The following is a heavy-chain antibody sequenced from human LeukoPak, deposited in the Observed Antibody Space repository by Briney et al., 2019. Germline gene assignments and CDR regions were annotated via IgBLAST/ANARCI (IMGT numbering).Heavy chain of an antibody. J-gene: IGHJ5*02. CDR1: GYSISSDKY. D-gene: IGHD6-19*01. CDR2: IYHTGRT. V-gene: IGHV4-38-2*01. Sequence: PSETLSLTCEVSGYSISSDKYWGWIRPPPGKGREGIGRIYHTGRTYYNPSLKSRVSISVDTSKNQFSLKFTSVTAADTAVYYCARSHSGWQGHNNWFDPWGQGTLVTVSS. CDR3: ARSHSGWQGHNNWFDP.